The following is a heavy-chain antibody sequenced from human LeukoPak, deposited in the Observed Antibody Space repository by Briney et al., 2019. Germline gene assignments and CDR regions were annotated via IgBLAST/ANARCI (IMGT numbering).Heavy chain of an antibody. CDR2: IISSGSTI. CDR1: GFTFSDYY. J-gene: IGHJ4*02. Sequence: GGSLRLSCAASGFTFSDYYMSWIRQAPGKGREWVSYIISSGSTIYYADSVKGRFTISRDNAKNSLYLQMNSLRAEDTAVYYCARSPYYDYVWGSLQVLYYFDYWGQGTLVTVSS. V-gene: IGHV3-11*04. CDR3: ARSPYYDYVWGSLQVLYYFDY. D-gene: IGHD3-16*01.